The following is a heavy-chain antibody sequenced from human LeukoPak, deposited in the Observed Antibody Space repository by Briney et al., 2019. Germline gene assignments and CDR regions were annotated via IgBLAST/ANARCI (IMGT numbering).Heavy chain of an antibody. Sequence: GGSLRLSCAASGFTFSSYAMSWVRQAPGKGLEWVSAISGSGGSTYYADSVKGLFTISRDNSKNTLYLQMNSLRAEDTAVYYCAKTVSGYCSGGSCRTMDVWGQGTTVTVSS. CDR3: AKTVSGYCSGGSCRTMDV. V-gene: IGHV3-23*01. CDR1: GFTFSSYA. CDR2: ISGSGGST. J-gene: IGHJ6*02. D-gene: IGHD2-15*01.